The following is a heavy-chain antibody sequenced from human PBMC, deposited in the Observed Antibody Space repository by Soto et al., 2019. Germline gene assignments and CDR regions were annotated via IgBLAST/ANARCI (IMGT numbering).Heavy chain of an antibody. D-gene: IGHD3-10*01. CDR3: AKDAITMVRGVISYYGMDV. V-gene: IGHV3-9*01. CDR2: ISWNSGSI. Sequence: EVQLVESGGGLVQPGRSLRLSCAASGFTFDDYAMHWVRQAPGKGLEWVSGISWNSGSIGYADSVKGRFTISRDNAKNSLYLQMNSLRAEDRALYYCAKDAITMVRGVISYYGMDVWGQGTTVTVSS. J-gene: IGHJ6*02. CDR1: GFTFDDYA.